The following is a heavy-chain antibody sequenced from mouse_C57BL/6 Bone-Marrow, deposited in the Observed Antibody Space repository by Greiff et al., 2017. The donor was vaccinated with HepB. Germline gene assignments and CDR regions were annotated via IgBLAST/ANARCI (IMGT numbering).Heavy chain of an antibody. J-gene: IGHJ1*03. CDR1: GYTFTSYW. D-gene: IGHD1-1*01. CDR2: IDPSDSYT. V-gene: IGHV1-50*01. Sequence: QVQLQQSGAELVKPGASVKLSCKASGYTFTSYWMQWVKQRPGQGLEWIGEIDPSDSYTNYNQKFKGKATLTVDTSSSTAYMQLSSLTSEDSAVYYCARLDYYGSSYGYFDVGGTGTTVTVSS. CDR3: ARLDYYGSSYGYFDV.